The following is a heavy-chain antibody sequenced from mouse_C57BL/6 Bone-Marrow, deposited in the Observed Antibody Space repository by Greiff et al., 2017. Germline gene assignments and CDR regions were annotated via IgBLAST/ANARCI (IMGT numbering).Heavy chain of an antibody. V-gene: IGHV6-3*01. J-gene: IGHJ3*01. D-gene: IGHD3-2*02. CDR1: GFTFSNYW. Sequence: EVQLEESGGGLVQPGGSMKLSCVASGFTFSNYWMNWVRQSPEKGLEWVAQIRLKSDNYATHYAESVKGRFTISRDDSKSSVYLQMNNLRAEDTGIYYCTGGGGSAGYPSYWGQGTLVTVSA. CDR3: TGGGGSAGYPSY. CDR2: IRLKSDNYAT.